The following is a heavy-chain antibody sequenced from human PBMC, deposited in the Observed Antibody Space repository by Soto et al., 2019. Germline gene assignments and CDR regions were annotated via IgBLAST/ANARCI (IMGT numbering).Heavy chain of an antibody. CDR1: GCSIHYGHS. D-gene: IGHD3-22*01. J-gene: IGHJ5*02. CDR2: ISASGST. CDR3: ARRDRSGFSYWLDT. V-gene: IGHV4-31*03. Sequence: TPSRTRTIAGCSIHYGHSWTYTGQHPGKGLEWIGSISASGSTSYNPSLKSRLTVSVDKSKNQFSLNLRSVTAADTAVYYCARRDRSGFSYWLDTWGQGNLVKVS.